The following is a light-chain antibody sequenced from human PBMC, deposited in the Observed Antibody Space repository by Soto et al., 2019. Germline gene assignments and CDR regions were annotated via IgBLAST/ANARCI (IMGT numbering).Light chain of an antibody. Sequence: EIVLTQSPVILSLSPGERAALSCRASQSVSSYLAWYQPKPGQAPRLLIYDADTRATGIPARFSGSASGTDFTLTISSLEPEDFAVYYCQQRSSWPLTFGQGTKLEVK. CDR1: QSVSSY. CDR3: QQRSSWPLT. V-gene: IGKV3-11*01. CDR2: DAD. J-gene: IGKJ2*01.